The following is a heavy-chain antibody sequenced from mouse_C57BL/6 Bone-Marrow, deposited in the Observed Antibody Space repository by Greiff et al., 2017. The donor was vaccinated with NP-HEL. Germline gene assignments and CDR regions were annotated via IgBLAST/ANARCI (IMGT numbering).Heavy chain of an antibody. CDR2: INPGSGGT. CDR1: GYAFTNYL. J-gene: IGHJ2*01. Sequence: QVQLQQSGAELVRPGTSVKVSCKASGYAFTNYLIEWVKQRPGQGLEWIGVINPGSGGTNYNEKFKGKATLTADKSSSTAYMQLSSLTSEDSAVYFCARSSYYYGSSPWGQGTTLTVSS. D-gene: IGHD1-1*01. CDR3: ARSSYYYGSSP. V-gene: IGHV1-54*01.